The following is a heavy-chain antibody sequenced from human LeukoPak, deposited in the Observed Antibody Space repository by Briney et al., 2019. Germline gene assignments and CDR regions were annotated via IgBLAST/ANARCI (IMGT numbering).Heavy chain of an antibody. Sequence: SETLSLTCTVSGGSISSSGYYWGWVRQPPGKGLEWIGSIYYSGSTYYSPSLKSRVTISVDTSKNQFSLKLSSVTAADTAVYYCARAQYDSSGYYFDYWGQGTLVTVSS. CDR2: IYYSGST. CDR3: ARAQYDSSGYYFDY. CDR1: GGSISSSGYY. V-gene: IGHV4-39*07. D-gene: IGHD3-22*01. J-gene: IGHJ4*02.